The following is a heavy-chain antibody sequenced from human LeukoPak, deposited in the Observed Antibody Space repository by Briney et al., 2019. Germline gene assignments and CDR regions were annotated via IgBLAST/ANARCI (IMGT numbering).Heavy chain of an antibody. V-gene: IGHV1-69*13. CDR2: IIPIFGTA. Sequence: SVKVSCKASGGTFSSYAISWVRQAPGQGLEWMGGIIPIFGTANYAQKFQGRVTITADESTSTAYMELSSLRSEDTAVYYCARGHFGISHTDYYFDYWGQGTLVTVSS. CDR3: ARGHFGISHTDYYFDY. CDR1: GGTFSSYA. J-gene: IGHJ4*02. D-gene: IGHD3-9*01.